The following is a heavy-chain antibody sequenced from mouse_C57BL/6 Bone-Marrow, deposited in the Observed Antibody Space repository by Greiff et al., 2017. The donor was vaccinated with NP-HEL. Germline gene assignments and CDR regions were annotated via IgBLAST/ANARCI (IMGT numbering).Heavy chain of an antibody. CDR3: ARPSLYAMDY. CDR1: GYTFTSYG. V-gene: IGHV1-81*01. Sequence: VQLQQSGAELARPGASVKLSCKASGYTFTSYGISWVKQRTGQGLEWIGEIYPRSGNTYYNEKFKGKATLTADKSSSTAYMELRSLTSEDSAVYFCARPSLYAMDYWGQGTSVTVSS. CDR2: IYPRSGNT. J-gene: IGHJ4*01.